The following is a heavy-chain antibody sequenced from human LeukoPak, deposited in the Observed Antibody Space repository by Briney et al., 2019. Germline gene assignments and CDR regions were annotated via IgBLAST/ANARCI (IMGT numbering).Heavy chain of an antibody. J-gene: IGHJ4*02. Sequence: GASVKVSCKASGGTFSSYAISWVRQAPGQGLEWMGRIIPILGIANYAQKFQGRVTITADKSTSTAYMELSSLRSEDTAVYYCARTIFGVVTQVYWGQGTLVTVSS. CDR2: IIPILGIA. CDR1: GGTFSSYA. D-gene: IGHD3-3*01. V-gene: IGHV1-69*04. CDR3: ARTIFGVVTQVY.